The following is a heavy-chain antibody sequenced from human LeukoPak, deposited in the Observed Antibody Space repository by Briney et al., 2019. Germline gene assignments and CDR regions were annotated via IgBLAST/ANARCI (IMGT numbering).Heavy chain of an antibody. J-gene: IGHJ4*02. V-gene: IGHV4-34*01. CDR1: GGSFSGYY. CDR3: ARQKWFGARKPSFDY. CDR2: INHSGST. Sequence: SETLSLTCAVYGGSFSGYYWSWIRQPPGKGLEGIGEINHSGSTNYNPSLKSRVTISVDTSKNQFSLKLSSVTAADTAVYYCARQKWFGARKPSFDYWGQGTLVTVSS. D-gene: IGHD3-10*01.